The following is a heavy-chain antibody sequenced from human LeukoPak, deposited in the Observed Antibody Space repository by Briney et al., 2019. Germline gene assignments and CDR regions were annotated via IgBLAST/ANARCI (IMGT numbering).Heavy chain of an antibody. CDR3: ARAQTYGDYRLLLDY. CDR1: GFTFSYYG. V-gene: IGHV3-20*04. D-gene: IGHD4-17*01. J-gene: IGHJ4*02. CDR2: LNWDGGTT. Sequence: GGSLRLSCAASGFTFSYYGMHWVRQAPGKGLEWVSGLNWDGGTTGHADSVKGRFTISRDNAKNSLYLQMNSLRAEDTALYYCARAQTYGDYRLLLDYWGQGTLVTVSS.